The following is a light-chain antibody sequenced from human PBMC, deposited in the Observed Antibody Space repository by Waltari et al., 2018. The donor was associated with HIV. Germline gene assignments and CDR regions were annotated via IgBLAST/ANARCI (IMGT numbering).Light chain of an antibody. V-gene: IGLV2-23*02. CDR1: ITDVGGYNL. Sequence: QSALTQPASVSASPGQSITLDCPVTITDVGGYNLGSWYQQHPGKAPKLMIYEVSQRPSGVSNRFSGSKSGNTASLTISGLQAEDEADYYCCAYAGSTTYVIFGGGTKLTVL. CDR2: EVS. J-gene: IGLJ2*01. CDR3: CAYAGSTTYVI.